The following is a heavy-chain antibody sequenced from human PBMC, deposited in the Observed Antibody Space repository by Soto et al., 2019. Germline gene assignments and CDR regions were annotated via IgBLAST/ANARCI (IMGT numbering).Heavy chain of an antibody. V-gene: IGHV4-34*01. D-gene: IGHD4-17*01. J-gene: IGHJ6*03. CDR2: INHSGST. CDR3: ARGGKFDYGDYLYYSYYYMDV. CDR1: GGSFSGYY. Sequence: SETLSLSCAVYGGSFSGYYWSWIRQPPGKGLEWIGEINHSGSTNYNPSLKSRVTISVDTSKNQFSLKLSSVTAADTAVYYCARGGKFDYGDYLYYSYYYMDVWGKGTTVTVS.